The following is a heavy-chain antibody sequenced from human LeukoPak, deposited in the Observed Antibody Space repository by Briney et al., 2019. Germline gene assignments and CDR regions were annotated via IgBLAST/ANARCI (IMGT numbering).Heavy chain of an antibody. D-gene: IGHD3-3*01. V-gene: IGHV4-34*01. CDR2: INHSGST. J-gene: IGHJ4*02. CDR1: GGSFSGYY. Sequence: SETLSLTCAVYGGSFSGYYWSWIRQPPGKGLEWIGEINHSGSTNYNPSLKSRVTISVDTSKNQFSLKLSSVTAADTAVYYCARPAGFWSGDYRYWGQGTLVTVSS. CDR3: ARPAGFWSGDYRY.